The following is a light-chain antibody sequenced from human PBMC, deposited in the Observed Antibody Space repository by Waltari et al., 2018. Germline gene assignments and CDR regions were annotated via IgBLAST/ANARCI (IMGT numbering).Light chain of an antibody. J-gene: IGLJ3*02. CDR1: SSNIGAGYD. CDR2: GNN. Sequence: QSVLTQPPSVSGAPGQRVTISCTGSSSNIGAGYDVHWYQHLPGTAPRLLIYGNNNQPSGVPDRFSGSKSGTSASLAITGLQAEDEVDYYCQSYDGSLSGWVFGGGTKLTVL. V-gene: IGLV1-40*01. CDR3: QSYDGSLSGWV.